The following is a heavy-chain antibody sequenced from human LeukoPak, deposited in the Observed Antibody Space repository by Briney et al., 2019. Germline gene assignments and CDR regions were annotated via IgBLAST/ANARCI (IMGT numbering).Heavy chain of an antibody. V-gene: IGHV4-39*07. CDR1: GGSISSSSYY. CDR2: IYYSGST. Sequence: SSETLSLTCTVSGGSISSSSYYWGWIRQPPGKGLEWIGSIYYSGSTYYNPSLKSRVTISVDTSKNQFSLKLSSVTAADTAVYYCARDPKGSGSYYNYFDYWGQGTLVTVSS. CDR3: ARDPKGSGSYYNYFDY. J-gene: IGHJ4*02. D-gene: IGHD3-10*01.